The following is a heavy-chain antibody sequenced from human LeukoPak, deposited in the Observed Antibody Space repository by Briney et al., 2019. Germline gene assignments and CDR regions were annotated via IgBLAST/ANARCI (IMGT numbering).Heavy chain of an antibody. CDR1: GFTFSSYS. J-gene: IGHJ4*02. Sequence: GGSLRLSCAASGFTFSSYSINWVRQAPGKGLEWLSFISSSSSTIYYADSVKGRFTISRDNSKNIAHLQMDSLRAEDTAVYFCATGPPFDNWGQGTLVTVST. V-gene: IGHV3-48*01. CDR2: ISSSSSTI. CDR3: ATGPPFDN.